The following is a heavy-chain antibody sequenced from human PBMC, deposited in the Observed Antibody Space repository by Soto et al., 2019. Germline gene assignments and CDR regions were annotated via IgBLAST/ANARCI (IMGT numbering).Heavy chain of an antibody. D-gene: IGHD2-2*02. Sequence: SVKVSCKASGGTFSSYAISWVRQAPGQGLEWMGGIIPIFGTANYAQKFQGRVTITADESTSTAYMELSSLRSEDTAVYYCASSPPYCSSTSCYKGYYFDYWGQGTLVTVSS. J-gene: IGHJ4*02. CDR3: ASSPPYCSSTSCYKGYYFDY. CDR1: GGTFSSYA. V-gene: IGHV1-69*13. CDR2: IIPIFGTA.